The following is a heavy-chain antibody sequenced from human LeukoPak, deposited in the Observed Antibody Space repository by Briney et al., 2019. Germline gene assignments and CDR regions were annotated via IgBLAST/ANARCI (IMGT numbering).Heavy chain of an antibody. V-gene: IGHV4-39*01. CDR2: IYYSGST. J-gene: IGHJ5*02. D-gene: IGHD3-10*01. Sequence: PSETLSLTCTVSGGSISGSSYYWGWIRQPPGKGLERIGSIYYSGSTYYNPSLKSRVTISVDTSKNQFSLKLSSVTAADTAVYYCARHPRELWFGELCWFDPWGQGTLVTVSS. CDR1: GGSISGSSYY. CDR3: ARHPRELWFGELCWFDP.